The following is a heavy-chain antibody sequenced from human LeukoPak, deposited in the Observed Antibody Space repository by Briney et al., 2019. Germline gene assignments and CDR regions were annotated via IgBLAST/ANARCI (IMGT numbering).Heavy chain of an antibody. CDR1: GFTFSTYY. CDR2: FSSSGITI. Sequence: GGSLRLSCAASGFTFSTYYMGWIRQAPGKGLEWVSYFSSSGITIYYADSVKGRFTISRDNAKNSLYLQMNSLRVEDTAVYYCAGEGYGDYDGDYWGRGTLVTVSS. D-gene: IGHD5-12*01. J-gene: IGHJ4*02. V-gene: IGHV3-11*01. CDR3: AGEGYGDYDGDY.